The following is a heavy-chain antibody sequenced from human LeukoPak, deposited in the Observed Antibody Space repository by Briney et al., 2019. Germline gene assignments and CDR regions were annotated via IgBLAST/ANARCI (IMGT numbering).Heavy chain of an antibody. CDR3: TRFTIVGVVDAFDI. V-gene: IGHV3-49*04. D-gene: IGHD3-3*01. J-gene: IGHJ3*02. CDR2: IRSKVYGGTT. CDR1: GFTFSNYG. Sequence: PGRSLRLSCAASGFTFSNYGMHWVRQAPGKGLEWVGFIRSKVYGGTTEYAASVKVRFTISRDDSKSIAYLQMTSLKTEDAGVYYCTRFTIVGVVDAFDIWGQGTMVTVSS.